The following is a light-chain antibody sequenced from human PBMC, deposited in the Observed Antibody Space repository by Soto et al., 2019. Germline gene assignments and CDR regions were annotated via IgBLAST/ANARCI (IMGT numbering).Light chain of an antibody. CDR1: QSVSSK. CDR2: DAS. Sequence: EIVLTQSPGTLSLSPGDRATLSCRASQSVSSKLGWYQQKPGQAPRLLIYDASNRATGIPARFSGSGSGTDFTLTTSSLEPEDFAVYYCQQCFNWPGTFGQGTKVDIK. V-gene: IGKV3-11*01. CDR3: QQCFNWPGT. J-gene: IGKJ1*01.